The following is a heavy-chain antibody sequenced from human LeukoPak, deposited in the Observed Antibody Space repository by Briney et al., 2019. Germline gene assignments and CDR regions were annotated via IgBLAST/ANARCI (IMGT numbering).Heavy chain of an antibody. Sequence: SETLSLTCTVSGGSISSYYWSWIRQPPGKGLEWIGYIYYSGSTNYNPSLKSRVTISVDTSENQFSLKLSSVTAADTAVYYCARHPPEFDWLSPFDYWGQGTLVTVSS. CDR1: GGSISSYY. CDR2: IYYSGST. D-gene: IGHD3-9*01. V-gene: IGHV4-59*08. J-gene: IGHJ4*02. CDR3: ARHPPEFDWLSPFDY.